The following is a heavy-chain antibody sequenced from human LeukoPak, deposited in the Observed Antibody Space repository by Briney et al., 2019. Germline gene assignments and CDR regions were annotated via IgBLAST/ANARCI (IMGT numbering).Heavy chain of an antibody. Sequence: GGSLRLSCAASGFTFSSCAMHWVRQAPGKGLEWVSSISSASSYIYYADSVKGRFTISRDNAKNSLYLQMNSLRAEDTALYYCARDVLTGYSPYYYYGVDVWGQGTTVTVSS. J-gene: IGHJ6*02. CDR3: ARDVLTGYSPYYYYGVDV. V-gene: IGHV3-21*01. D-gene: IGHD3-9*01. CDR2: ISSASSYI. CDR1: GFTFSSCA.